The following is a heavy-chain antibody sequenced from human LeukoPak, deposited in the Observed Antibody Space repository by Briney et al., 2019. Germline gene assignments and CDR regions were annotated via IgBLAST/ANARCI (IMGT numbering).Heavy chain of an antibody. Sequence: GGSLRLSCAASGFTFSTYSMNWVRQAPGKGLEWVSYISSSGTTIYYADSVKGRFTISRDNAKNSLYLQMNSLRAEDTAVYYCAKETLGIRGVIVYWGQGTLVTVSS. D-gene: IGHD3-10*01. CDR3: AKETLGIRGVIVY. CDR2: ISSSGTTI. CDR1: GFTFSTYS. V-gene: IGHV3-48*04. J-gene: IGHJ4*02.